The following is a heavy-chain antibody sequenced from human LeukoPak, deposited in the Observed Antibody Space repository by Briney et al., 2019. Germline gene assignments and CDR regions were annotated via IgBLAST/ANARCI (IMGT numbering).Heavy chain of an antibody. V-gene: IGHV1-8*01. CDR2: MSPNSGDT. Sequence: ASVKVSCKASGYTFTTHDINWVRQATGQGLEWLGWMSPNSGDTGYAQKFQGRVTMTSDSSISTAYMELSSLRSEDTAVYYCARDPANSGYEIDYWGQGTLVTVSS. D-gene: IGHD5-12*01. CDR3: ARDPANSGYEIDY. J-gene: IGHJ4*02. CDR1: GYTFTTHD.